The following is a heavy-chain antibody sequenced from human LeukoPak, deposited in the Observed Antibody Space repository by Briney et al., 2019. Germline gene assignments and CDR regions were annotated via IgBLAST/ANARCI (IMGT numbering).Heavy chain of an antibody. V-gene: IGHV1-8*03. CDR2: MNPKNGNT. Sequence: ASVNVSCKASGYTFTSLDISWVRQAHGQGLEWLGWMNPKNGNTDYAQKLRGRVTITRDTSESRAYMEVSGLRSDDTAVYYCARVHPGYKSAFLRAFDMWGQGTMVIVSS. D-gene: IGHD1-14*01. CDR3: ARVHPGYKSAFLRAFDM. J-gene: IGHJ3*02. CDR1: GYTFTSLD.